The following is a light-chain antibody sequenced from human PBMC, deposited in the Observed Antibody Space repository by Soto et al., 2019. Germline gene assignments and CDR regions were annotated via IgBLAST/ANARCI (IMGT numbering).Light chain of an antibody. J-gene: IGLJ1*01. Sequence: QSALTQPASVSGSPGQSITISCTGTSNDVGGHNTVAWYQHNPGKAPKLMIYDVSNRPSGVSSRFSGSKSGNTASLSISGLQAEDEADYYCSSYTSSSTLVCGTGTKLTVL. CDR3: SSYTSSSTLV. CDR1: SNDVGGHNT. CDR2: DVS. V-gene: IGLV2-14*01.